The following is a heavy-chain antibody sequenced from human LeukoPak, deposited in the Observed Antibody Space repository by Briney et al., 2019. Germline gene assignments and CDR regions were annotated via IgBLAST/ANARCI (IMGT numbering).Heavy chain of an antibody. CDR1: GYSISSGYY. Sequence: SETLSLTCAVSGYSISSGYYCGWIRQPPGKGLEWIGSIYHSGSTYYNPSLKSRVTISVDTSKNQFSLKLSSVTAADTAVYYCARVYIASPGQFDPWGQGALVTVSS. J-gene: IGHJ5*02. CDR3: ARVYIASPGQFDP. CDR2: IYHSGST. D-gene: IGHD5-12*01. V-gene: IGHV4-38-2*01.